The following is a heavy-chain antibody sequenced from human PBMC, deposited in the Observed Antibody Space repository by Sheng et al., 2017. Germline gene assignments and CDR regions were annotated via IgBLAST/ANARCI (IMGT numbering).Heavy chain of an antibody. CDR2: IKSKTNGETT. CDR1: GFIFSNAW. J-gene: IGHJ5*02. D-gene: IGHD1-1*01. Sequence: EVQLVESGGGLVKPGGSLRLSCAASGFIFSNAWMSWVRQAPGKALEWVGRIKSKTNGETTEYAAPVKGRFTISRDDSKNTLYLQMNSLKSEDTGVYYCTIETGTTSAWFDPWGQGTLVTVSS. V-gene: IGHV3-15*01. CDR3: TIETGTTSAWFDP.